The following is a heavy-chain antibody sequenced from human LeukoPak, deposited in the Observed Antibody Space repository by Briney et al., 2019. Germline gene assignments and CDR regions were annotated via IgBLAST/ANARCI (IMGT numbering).Heavy chain of an antibody. CDR1: GFTVITIV. CDR3: ARGVEPLAANTLAY. V-gene: IGHV3-53*01. J-gene: IGHJ4*02. D-gene: IGHD1-14*01. CDR2: LYSDGNT. Sequence: GGSLRLSCAASGFTVITIVMTWVRQAPGKGLEWVSVLYSDGNTKYADSVQGRFTISRDNSKNTLYLEMNSLSPDDTAVYYCARGVEPLAANTLAYWGQGILVTVSS.